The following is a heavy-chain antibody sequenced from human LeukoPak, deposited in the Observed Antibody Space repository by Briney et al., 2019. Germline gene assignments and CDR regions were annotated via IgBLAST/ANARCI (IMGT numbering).Heavy chain of an antibody. CDR1: GGSFSGYY. CDR2: INHSGST. Sequence: PSETLSLTCAVYGGSFSGYYWSWIRQPPGKGLEWIGEINHSGSTNYNPSLKSRVTISVDTSKNQFSLKLSSVTAADTAVCYCARERFSEGMDVWGQGTTVTVSS. D-gene: IGHD3-3*01. J-gene: IGHJ6*02. V-gene: IGHV4-34*01. CDR3: ARERFSEGMDV.